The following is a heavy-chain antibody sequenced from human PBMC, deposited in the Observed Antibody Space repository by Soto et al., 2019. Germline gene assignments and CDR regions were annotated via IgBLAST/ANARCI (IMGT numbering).Heavy chain of an antibody. CDR3: ARDRTGYYWSRSMDV. D-gene: IGHD1-20*01. CDR2: IWYDGSNK. CDR1: EFTISSYG. J-gene: IGHJ6*02. Sequence: PLRHSCPVSEFTISSYGMHRVRKDPGKGLEWVAVIWYDGSNKYYADSVKGRFTISRDNSKNTLYLQMNSLRAEDTAVYYCARDRTGYYWSRSMDVWGQGTTVTVSS. V-gene: IGHV3-33*01.